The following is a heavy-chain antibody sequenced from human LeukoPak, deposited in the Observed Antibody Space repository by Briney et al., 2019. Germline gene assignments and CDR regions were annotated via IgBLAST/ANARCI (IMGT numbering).Heavy chain of an antibody. CDR3: ARDIRYYYDSSGYYTGGFDY. Sequence: GGSLRLSCAASGFTVSSNYMSWVRQAPGKGLEWVSVIYSGGSTYYADSVKGRFTISRDNSKNTLYLQMNSLRAEDTAVYYCARDIRYYYDSSGYYTGGFDYWGQGTLVTVPS. CDR1: GFTVSSNY. V-gene: IGHV3-66*01. J-gene: IGHJ4*02. D-gene: IGHD3-22*01. CDR2: IYSGGST.